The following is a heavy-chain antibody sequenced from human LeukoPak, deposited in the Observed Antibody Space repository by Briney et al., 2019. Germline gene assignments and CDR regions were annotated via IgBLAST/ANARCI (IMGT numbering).Heavy chain of an antibody. D-gene: IGHD6-19*01. CDR3: AKDMGAVAEYYFDC. CDR1: GFTFNNYW. V-gene: IGHV3-7*03. J-gene: IGHJ4*02. CDR2: IKQDGSEN. Sequence: GGSLRLSCAASGFTFNNYWMSWVRQAPGKGLEWVANIKQDGSENYYVDSVKGRFTISRDNAKNSLYLQMNSLRAEDTALYYCAKDMGAVAEYYFDCWGQGTLVTVSS.